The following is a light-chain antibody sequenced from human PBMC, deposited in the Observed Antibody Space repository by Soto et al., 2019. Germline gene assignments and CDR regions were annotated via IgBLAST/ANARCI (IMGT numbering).Light chain of an antibody. CDR3: QQYGDWPLT. CDR1: QSVENN. Sequence: EIVLTQSPATLSVSPGERATLSCRASQSVENNFAWYQQKPGQAPRLLIFATSTRATGVPARFSGSGSGTEFTLTISSLQSEDFAVYYCQQYGDWPLTFGGGAKVEIE. J-gene: IGKJ4*01. CDR2: ATS. V-gene: IGKV3-15*01.